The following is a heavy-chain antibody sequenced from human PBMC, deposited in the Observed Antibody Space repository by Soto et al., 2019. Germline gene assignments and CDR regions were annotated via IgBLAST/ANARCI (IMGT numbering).Heavy chain of an antibody. D-gene: IGHD4-17*01. J-gene: IGHJ6*02. Sequence: GGSLRLSCADSGFTFSRYAMSWVRQAPGKGLEWVSAISGSGGSTYYADSVKGRFTISRDNSKNTLYLQMNSLRAEDTAVYYCAKARQMGSRMTTVYYYYYGMDVWGQGTTVTVSS. CDR1: GFTFSRYA. V-gene: IGHV3-23*01. CDR2: ISGSGGST. CDR3: AKARQMGSRMTTVYYYYYGMDV.